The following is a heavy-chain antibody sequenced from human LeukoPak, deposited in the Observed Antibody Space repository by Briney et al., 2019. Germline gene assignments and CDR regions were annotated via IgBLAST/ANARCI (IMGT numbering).Heavy chain of an antibody. J-gene: IGHJ4*02. Sequence: GGSLRLSCVASGFTFSSYAMSWVRQAPGKGLEWVSAISGSGGSTYYADSVKGRFTISRDNSKNTLYLQMNSLRAEDTAVYYCAKVTQNYGSGSYYFDYWGQGTLVTVSS. CDR3: AKVTQNYGSGSYYFDY. V-gene: IGHV3-23*01. CDR2: ISGSGGST. CDR1: GFTFSSYA. D-gene: IGHD3-10*01.